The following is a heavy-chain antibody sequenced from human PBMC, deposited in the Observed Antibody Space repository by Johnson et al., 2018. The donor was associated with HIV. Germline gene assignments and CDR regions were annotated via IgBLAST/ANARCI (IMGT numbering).Heavy chain of an antibody. V-gene: IGHV3-11*04. CDR2: ISSSGTTI. CDR1: GFTFSDYY. Sequence: QVQLVESGGGLVKPGGSLRLSCAASGFTFSDYYMSWIRQAPGKGLEWVSYISSSGTTIYYADSVKGRFTISRDNAKNSLYLQMGSLRADDMAVYYCARGSGQWLAAGLIQGTAFDIWGQGTMVTVSS. CDR3: ARGSGQWLAAGLIQGTAFDI. J-gene: IGHJ3*02. D-gene: IGHD6-19*01.